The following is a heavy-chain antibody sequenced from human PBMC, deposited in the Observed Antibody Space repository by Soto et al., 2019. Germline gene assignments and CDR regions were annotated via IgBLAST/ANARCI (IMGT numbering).Heavy chain of an antibody. V-gene: IGHV3-30*18. CDR2: ISYDGNKK. CDR3: AKDAPYYYDSSGYYGPFDY. CDR1: GFTFSYYG. D-gene: IGHD3-22*01. J-gene: IGHJ4*02. Sequence: QVQLVESGGGVVQPGRSLRLSCVASGFTFSYYGMHWVRQAPGKGLEWVAIISYDGNKKYYADSVKGRFTISRDNSKNTLYLQMNSLRAEDTAMYYCAKDAPYYYDSSGYYGPFDYWGQGTLVTVSS.